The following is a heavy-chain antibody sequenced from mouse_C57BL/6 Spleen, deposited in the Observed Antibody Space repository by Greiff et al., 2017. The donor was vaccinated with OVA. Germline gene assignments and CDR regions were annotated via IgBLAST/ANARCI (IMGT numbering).Heavy chain of an antibody. Sequence: EVKVVESEGGLVQPGSSMKLSCTASGFTFSDYYMAWVRQVPEKGLEWVANINYDGSSTYYLDSLKSRFIISRDNAKNILYLQMSSLKSEDTATYYCARDGGSSFYYAMDYWGQGTSVTVSS. CDR1: GFTFSDYY. CDR3: ARDGGSSFYYAMDY. D-gene: IGHD1-1*01. CDR2: INYDGSST. V-gene: IGHV5-16*01. J-gene: IGHJ4*01.